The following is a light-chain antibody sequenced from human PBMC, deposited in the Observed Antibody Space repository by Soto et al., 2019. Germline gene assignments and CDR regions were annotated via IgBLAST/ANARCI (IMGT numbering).Light chain of an antibody. CDR1: QYISSY. CDR2: AAS. Sequence: DNQMTQSPSTVSASVGDRLPIPARASQYISSYLNWHSQKPGKDPQLLIYAASSLQSGVPSRFSGSESGTEFTLIISGLQPEDYATYYCQQTYSTQTFGQGTKVDIK. V-gene: IGKV1-39*01. CDR3: QQTYSTQT. J-gene: IGKJ1*01.